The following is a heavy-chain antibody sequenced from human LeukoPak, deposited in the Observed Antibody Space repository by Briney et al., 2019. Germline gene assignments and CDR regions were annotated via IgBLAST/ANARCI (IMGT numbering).Heavy chain of an antibody. D-gene: IGHD2-21*01. J-gene: IGHJ4*02. Sequence: SQTLSLTCTVSGGSISSGNYYWSWIRQPAGKGLELIGRIYTSGSTNYNPSLDSRVTVTVATTKNHFTLKLNSVTAADTAVYYCARDAPLAYCGGDCYSSQYWGQGTLVTVSS. CDR3: ARDAPLAYCGGDCYSSQY. V-gene: IGHV4-61*02. CDR1: GGSISSGNYY. CDR2: IYTSGST.